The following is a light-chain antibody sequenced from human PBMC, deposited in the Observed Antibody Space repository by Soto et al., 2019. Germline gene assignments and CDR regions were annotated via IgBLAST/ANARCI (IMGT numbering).Light chain of an antibody. CDR3: QQANSFPLT. CDR1: HSISTY. CDR2: AAS. V-gene: IGKV1-12*01. J-gene: IGKJ4*01. Sequence: DIQMTQSPSSLSASVGDGVTITCRASHSISTYLNWYHQKPGKAPDLLIYAASSLQSGVPSRFSGSGSGTDFTLTISSLQPEDFATYYCQQANSFPLTFGGGTKVDIK.